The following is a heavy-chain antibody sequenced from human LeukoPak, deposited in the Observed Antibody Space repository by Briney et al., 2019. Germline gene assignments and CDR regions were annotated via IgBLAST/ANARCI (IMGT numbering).Heavy chain of an antibody. CDR2: INHSGST. J-gene: IGHJ4*02. CDR1: GGSFSAHY. D-gene: IGHD1-26*01. Sequence: PSETLSLTCAVYGGSFSAHYWSWIRQPPGEGLEWIGEINHSGSTNYNPSLKSRVTISVDTSKNQFSLKLSSVTAADTAVYHCARVTVGALDYWGQGTLVNVSS. V-gene: IGHV4-34*01. CDR3: ARVTVGALDY.